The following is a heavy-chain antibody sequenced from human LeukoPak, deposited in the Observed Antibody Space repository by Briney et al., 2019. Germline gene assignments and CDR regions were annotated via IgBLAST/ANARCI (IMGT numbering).Heavy chain of an antibody. J-gene: IGHJ1*01. D-gene: IGHD3-22*01. CDR2: ISWDGGSR. CDR1: GFSFDEYT. Sequence: GGSLRLSCAASGFSFDEYTLHWVRQAPGKGLEWVSLISWDGGSRDYADSVKGRFTISRDNSKNSLYLQMNSLTTEDTALNYCAKDLDSSGYRFYFRHWGQGTLVTVSS. V-gene: IGHV3-43*01. CDR3: AKDLDSSGYRFYFRH.